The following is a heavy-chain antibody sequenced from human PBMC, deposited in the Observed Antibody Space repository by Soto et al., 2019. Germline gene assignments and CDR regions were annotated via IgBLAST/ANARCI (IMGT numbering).Heavy chain of an antibody. D-gene: IGHD4-17*01. CDR3: ARGVTYGDYYYYYMDV. CDR1: GYTFTSYG. J-gene: IGHJ6*03. V-gene: IGHV1-18*01. Sequence: GASVKVSCKASGYTFTSYGISWVGQAPGQGLEWMGWISAYNGNTNYAQKLQGRVTMTTDTSASTAYMELRSLRSDDTAVYYCARGVTYGDYYYYYMDVWGKGTTVTVSS. CDR2: ISAYNGNT.